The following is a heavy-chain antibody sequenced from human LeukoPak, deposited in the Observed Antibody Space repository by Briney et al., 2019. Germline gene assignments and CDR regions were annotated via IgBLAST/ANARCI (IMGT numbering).Heavy chain of an antibody. CDR3: ARLHWGSGGSGSFDY. CDR1: GGSISSSNW. D-gene: IGHD7-27*01. J-gene: IGHJ4*02. CDR2: ISHSGST. Sequence: SGTLSLTCAVSGGSISSSNWWSWVRQPPGKGLEWIGEISHSGSTNYNPSLKSRVTISVDTSKSQFSLKLTSVTAADTAEYYCARLHWGSGGSGSFDYWGQGTLVTVSS. V-gene: IGHV4-4*02.